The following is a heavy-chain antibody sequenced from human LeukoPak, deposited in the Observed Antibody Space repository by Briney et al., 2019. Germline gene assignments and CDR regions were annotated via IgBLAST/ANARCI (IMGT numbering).Heavy chain of an antibody. CDR2: FDPEDGET. CDR1: GYTLTELS. Sequence: ASVKVSCKVSGYTLTELSMHWVRQAPGKGLEWMGGFDPEDGETIYAQKFQGRVTMTEDTSTDTAYMELSSLRSEDTAVYYCARRAAAGTFNDYWGQGTLVTVSS. V-gene: IGHV1-24*01. CDR3: ARRAAAGTFNDY. J-gene: IGHJ4*02. D-gene: IGHD6-13*01.